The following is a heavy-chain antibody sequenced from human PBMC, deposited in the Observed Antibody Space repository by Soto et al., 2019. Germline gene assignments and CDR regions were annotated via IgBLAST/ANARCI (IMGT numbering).Heavy chain of an antibody. D-gene: IGHD2-8*01. CDR3: ARGVLA. CDR2: IIPSGSS. Sequence: SETLSLTCSVSGGSVNSGGYSWSWIRQPPGKGLEWIGFIIPSGSSAYNPSLKSRVTISVDRSNNQISLELSSVTAADTAVYYCARGVLAWGPGTLVTVSS. CDR1: GGSVNSGGYS. V-gene: IGHV4-30-2*01. J-gene: IGHJ5*02.